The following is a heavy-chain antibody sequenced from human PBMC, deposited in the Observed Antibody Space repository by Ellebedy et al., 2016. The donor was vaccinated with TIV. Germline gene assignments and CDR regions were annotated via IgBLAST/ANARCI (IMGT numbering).Heavy chain of an antibody. CDR1: GYTFAVFY. CDR3: ARGDGSYYNYFYYMDI. D-gene: IGHD1-26*01. Sequence: ASVKVSCXASGYTFAVFYIHWVRQAPGQGLEWMGWIDPNSGDTDFAQKFQGRVTMARDTSITTAYMELSRLRSDDTAVYYCARGDGSYYNYFYYMDIWGEGTTVTVSS. V-gene: IGHV1-2*02. J-gene: IGHJ6*03. CDR2: IDPNSGDT.